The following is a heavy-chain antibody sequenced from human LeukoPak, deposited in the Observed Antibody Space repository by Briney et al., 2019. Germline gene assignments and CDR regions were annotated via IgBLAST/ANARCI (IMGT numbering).Heavy chain of an antibody. CDR1: GFTFSNYG. Sequence: GKSLRLSCAASGFTFSNYGLHWVRQAPGKGLEWVAVIWSGGSNKYYADSVKGRFTISRDNSKNTLYLQMNSLRAEDTAVYYCAKDRHSTVTTYYFDYWGQGTLVTVSS. V-gene: IGHV3-30*18. J-gene: IGHJ4*02. D-gene: IGHD4-17*01. CDR2: IWSGGSNK. CDR3: AKDRHSTVTTYYFDY.